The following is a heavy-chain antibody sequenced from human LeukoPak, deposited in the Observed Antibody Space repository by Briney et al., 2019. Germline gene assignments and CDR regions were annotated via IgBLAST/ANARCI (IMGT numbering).Heavy chain of an antibody. Sequence: QTGGSLRLSCAASGFSFSSHAMSWVRQAPGKGLEWVSAISNSGDSTYYVDSVKGRFTISRDNSKNTLYLQMNSLRAEDTAVYYCAKVRYYYDSSGYDPLDIWGQGTMVTVSS. J-gene: IGHJ3*02. CDR2: ISNSGDST. V-gene: IGHV3-23*01. CDR3: AKVRYYYDSSGYDPLDI. CDR1: GFSFSSHA. D-gene: IGHD3-22*01.